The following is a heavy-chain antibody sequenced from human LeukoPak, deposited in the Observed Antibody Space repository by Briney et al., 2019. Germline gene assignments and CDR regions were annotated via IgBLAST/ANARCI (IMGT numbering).Heavy chain of an antibody. V-gene: IGHV4-61*02. Sequence: SQTLSLTCTVSGDSISSGTYDWGWIRQPAGKGLDWIGRIYTSGSTNYNPSLKSRVTISLDTSKNQFSLKLSSVTAADTAVYFCARADCESGGNCHYFNYWGQGTLVTVSS. D-gene: IGHD2-15*01. J-gene: IGHJ4*02. CDR2: IYTSGST. CDR1: GDSISSGTYD. CDR3: ARADCESGGNCHYFNY.